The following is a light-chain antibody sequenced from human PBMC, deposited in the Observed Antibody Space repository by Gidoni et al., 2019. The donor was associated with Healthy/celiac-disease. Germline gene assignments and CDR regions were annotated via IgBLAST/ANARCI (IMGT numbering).Light chain of an antibody. CDR2: QDS. J-gene: IGLJ2*01. Sequence: SYELTQPPSMSVSPGQTTSITCSGDKLGNKYACWYQQKPGQSPVLVIYQDSKRPAGIPDRFSGSNSGNTATLTISGTQAMDEADYYCQAWDSSTAVVFGGGTKLTVL. CDR1: KLGNKY. V-gene: IGLV3-1*01. CDR3: QAWDSSTAVV.